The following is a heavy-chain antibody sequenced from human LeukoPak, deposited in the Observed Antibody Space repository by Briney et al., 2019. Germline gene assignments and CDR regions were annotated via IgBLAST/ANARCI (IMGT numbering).Heavy chain of an antibody. D-gene: IGHD6-13*01. J-gene: IGHJ4*02. Sequence: ASVKVSCKASGYTFTSYGISWVRQAPGQGLEWMGWISAYNGNTNYAQKLQGRVTMTTDTSTSTAYMELRSLRSDDTAVYYCATDRAAAAGRASGLIDYWGQGTLVTVSS. V-gene: IGHV1-18*01. CDR3: ATDRAAAAGRASGLIDY. CDR2: ISAYNGNT. CDR1: GYTFTSYG.